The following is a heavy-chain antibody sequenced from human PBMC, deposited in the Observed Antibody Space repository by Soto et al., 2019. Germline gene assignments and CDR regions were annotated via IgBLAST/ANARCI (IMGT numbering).Heavy chain of an antibody. CDR2: IIPIFGTA. Sequence: SVKVSCKASGGTFSSYAISWVRQAPGQGLEWMGGIIPIFGTANYAQKFQGRVTITADESTSTAYMELSSLRSEDTAVYYCARVVGSGWYQYWFDPWGQGTLVTVSS. CDR3: ARVVGSGWYQYWFDP. CDR1: GGTFSSYA. J-gene: IGHJ5*02. V-gene: IGHV1-69*13. D-gene: IGHD6-19*01.